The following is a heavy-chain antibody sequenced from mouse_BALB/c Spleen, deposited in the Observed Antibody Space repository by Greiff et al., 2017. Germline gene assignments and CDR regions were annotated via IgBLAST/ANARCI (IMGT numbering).Heavy chain of an antibody. V-gene: IGHV5-4*02. CDR2: ISDGGSYT. D-gene: IGHD1-1*01. Sequence: EVQGVESGGGLVKPGGSLKLSCAASGFTFSDYYMYWVRQTPEKRLEWVATISDGGSYTYYPDSVKGRFTISRDNAKNNLYLQMSSLKSEDTAMYYCARGYYGSAMDYWGQGTSVTVSS. CDR1: GFTFSDYY. CDR3: ARGYYGSAMDY. J-gene: IGHJ4*01.